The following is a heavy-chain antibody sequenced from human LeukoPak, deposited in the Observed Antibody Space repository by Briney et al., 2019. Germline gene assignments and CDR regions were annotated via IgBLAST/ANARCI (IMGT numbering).Heavy chain of an antibody. Sequence: SVKVSCKASGGTFSSYAISWVRQAPGQVLEWMGRIIPILGIANYAQKFQGRVTITADKSTSTAYMELSSLRSEDTAVYYCARSAVGATGGYWGQGTLVTVSS. V-gene: IGHV1-69*04. J-gene: IGHJ4*02. CDR3: ARSAVGATGGY. D-gene: IGHD1-26*01. CDR2: IIPILGIA. CDR1: GGTFSSYA.